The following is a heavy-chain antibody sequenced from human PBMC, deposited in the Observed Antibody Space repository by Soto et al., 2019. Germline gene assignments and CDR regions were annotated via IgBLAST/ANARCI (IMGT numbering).Heavy chain of an antibody. CDR2: IKQDGSEK. CDR1: GFTFSSYW. CDR3: ARLAARAAFDI. J-gene: IGHJ3*02. Sequence: EVQLVESGGGLVQPGGSLRLSCAASGFTFSSYWMSWVRQAPGKGLEWVANIKQDGSEKYYVDSVKGRFTISRDNAKNSRYLQMNSLRAEDTAVYSCARLAARAAFDIWGQGTMFTVSS. V-gene: IGHV3-7*03. D-gene: IGHD6-25*01.